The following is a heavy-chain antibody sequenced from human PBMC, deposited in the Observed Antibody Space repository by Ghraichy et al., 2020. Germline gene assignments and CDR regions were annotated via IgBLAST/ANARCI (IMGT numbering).Heavy chain of an antibody. J-gene: IGHJ6*02. CDR2: INHSGST. CDR1: GGSFSGYY. CDR3: ARDNGIVVVVAASKGYYYGMEV. D-gene: IGHD2-15*01. V-gene: IGHV4-34*01. Sequence: SETLSLTCAVYGGSFSGYYWSWIRQPPGKGLEWIGEINHSGSTNYNPSLKSRVTISVDTSKNQFSLKLSSVTAADTAVYYCARDNGIVVVVAASKGYYYGMEVWGQGTTVTISS.